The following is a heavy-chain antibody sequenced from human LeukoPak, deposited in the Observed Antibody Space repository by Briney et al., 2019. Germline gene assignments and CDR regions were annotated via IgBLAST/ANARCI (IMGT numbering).Heavy chain of an antibody. V-gene: IGHV3-30*03. Sequence: GGSLRLSCAASGFTFSNYWMHWVRQAPGKGLEWVAFISSDGRYKSHADSVKGRCTISRDNSKNTLYLQMNSLRPEDTAVYYCARARSIVGVSPFQHWGQGTLVTVSS. CDR2: ISSDGRYK. CDR1: GFTFSNYW. D-gene: IGHD1-26*01. J-gene: IGHJ1*01. CDR3: ARARSIVGVSPFQH.